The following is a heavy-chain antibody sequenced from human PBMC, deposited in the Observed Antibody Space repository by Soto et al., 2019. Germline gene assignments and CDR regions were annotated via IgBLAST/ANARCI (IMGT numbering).Heavy chain of an antibody. V-gene: IGHV1-18*01. CDR2: ISTYNGDT. Sequence: GASVKVSCKASGYTFTRSGISWVRQAPGQGLEWMGWISTYNGDTNYAQTFQGRVTMTTDTSTSTAYMELRSLRSDDTAVYFCARDPTHPYYCTNGVCYYFDYWGHGTLVTVSS. CDR3: ARDPTHPYYCTNGVCYYFDY. CDR1: GYTFTRSG. J-gene: IGHJ4*01. D-gene: IGHD2-8*01.